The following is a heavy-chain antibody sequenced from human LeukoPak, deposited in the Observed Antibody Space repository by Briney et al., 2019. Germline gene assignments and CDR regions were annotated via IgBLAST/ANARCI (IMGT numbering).Heavy chain of an antibody. CDR3: ARHYYDSSGYYYVDY. V-gene: IGHV4-34*01. CDR1: GGSFSGYY. J-gene: IGHJ4*02. CDR2: INHSGST. Sequence: SETLSLTCGVYGGSFSGYYWSWIRQPPGKGLEWIGEINHSGSTNYNPSLKSRVTMSVDTSKNQFSLKLSSVTAADTAVYYCARHYYDSSGYYYVDYWGQGTLVTVSS. D-gene: IGHD3-22*01.